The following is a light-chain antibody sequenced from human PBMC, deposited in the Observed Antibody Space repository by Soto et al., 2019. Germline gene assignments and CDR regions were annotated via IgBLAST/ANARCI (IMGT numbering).Light chain of an antibody. CDR3: GTWDSSLSAEV. CDR2: DHN. CDR1: SSNIGNNY. V-gene: IGLV1-51*01. J-gene: IGLJ2*01. Sequence: QSVLTQPPSVSAAPGQKVTISCSGSSSNIGNNYVSWYQQLPGTAPKLLIYDHNKRPSGIPDRFSGSKSGTSATLGITGLQTGDEADYYCGTWDSSLSAEVFGGGTKLTVL.